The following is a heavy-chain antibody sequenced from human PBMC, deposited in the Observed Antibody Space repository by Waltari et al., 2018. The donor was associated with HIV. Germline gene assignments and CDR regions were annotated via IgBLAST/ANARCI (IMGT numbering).Heavy chain of an antibody. D-gene: IGHD6-19*01. CDR2: FNTNTGKP. J-gene: IGHJ4*02. CDR1: GDTFTRHA. Sequence: QVQLVQSGSELKKPGASVKVSCKDSGDTFTRHAPHRVRQAPGQGLEWMGWFNTNTGKPTYAQGFTGRFVFSLDTSVRTAYLQISSLKAADTAVYYCGRSDGSGWFSCDYWGQGTLVTVSS. V-gene: IGHV7-4-1*02. CDR3: GRSDGSGWFSCDY.